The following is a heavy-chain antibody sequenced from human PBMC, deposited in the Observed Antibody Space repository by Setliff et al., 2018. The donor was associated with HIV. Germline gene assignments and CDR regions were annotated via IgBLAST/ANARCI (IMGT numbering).Heavy chain of an antibody. CDR1: GFTFSIYS. J-gene: IGHJ4*02. Sequence: PGGSLRLSCAASGFTFSIYSMNWVRQAPGKGLEWVSYISSSSSIIYYADSVKGRFTISRDNAKNSLYLQMNSLRAEDTAVYYCAREATPRHSSGWVYFDYWGQGMMVTVSS. D-gene: IGHD6-19*01. CDR3: AREATPRHSSGWVYFDY. V-gene: IGHV3-48*01. CDR2: ISSSSSII.